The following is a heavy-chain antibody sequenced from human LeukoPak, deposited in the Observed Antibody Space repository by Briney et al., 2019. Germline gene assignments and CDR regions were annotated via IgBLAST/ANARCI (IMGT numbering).Heavy chain of an antibody. CDR2: IYHSGST. CDR3: ASTTTDVDY. J-gene: IGHJ4*02. Sequence: SETLSLTCAVSGYSISSGYYWGWIRQPPGKGLEWIGSIYHSGSTYYNPSLKSRVTISVDTSKNQCSLKLSSVTAADTAVYYCASTTTDVDYWGQGTLVTVSS. V-gene: IGHV4-38-2*01. D-gene: IGHD4-17*01. CDR1: GYSISSGYY.